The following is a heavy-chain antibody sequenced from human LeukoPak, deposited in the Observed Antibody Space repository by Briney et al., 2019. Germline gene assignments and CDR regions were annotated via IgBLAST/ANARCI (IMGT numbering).Heavy chain of an antibody. J-gene: IGHJ4*02. CDR2: IKPSNGDT. V-gene: IGHV1-2*02. CDR1: GYNFSGHY. D-gene: IGHD1-26*01. CDR3: ASPPLSSAMYYAH. Sequence: VASVKVSCKASGYNFSGHYMHWVRQDPGQGLEWMGWIKPSNGDTKYAQNFQGRVTMTRDTSISTAYMELSSLRYDDTAVYYCASPPLSSAMYYAHWGQGTLVTVSS.